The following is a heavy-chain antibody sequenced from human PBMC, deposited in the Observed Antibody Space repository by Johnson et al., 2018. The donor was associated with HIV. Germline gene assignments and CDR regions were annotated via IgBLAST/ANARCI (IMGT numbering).Heavy chain of an antibody. Sequence: VQLVESGGGLVQPGGSLRLSCAASGVTVSSNYMTWVRQAPGKGLEWVSVIFSGGCTYYADSVKGRFTISRDNSKNTLHLQMNSLRVEDTAVYYCARACRDGYTCDAFDIWGQGTMVTVSS. CDR1: GVTVSSNY. V-gene: IGHV3-66*01. CDR2: IFSGGCT. D-gene: IGHD5-24*01. J-gene: IGHJ3*02. CDR3: ARACRDGYTCDAFDI.